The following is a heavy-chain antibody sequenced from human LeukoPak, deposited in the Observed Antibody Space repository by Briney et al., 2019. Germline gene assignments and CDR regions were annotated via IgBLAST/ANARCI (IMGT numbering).Heavy chain of an antibody. D-gene: IGHD3-10*01. V-gene: IGHV3-21*01. CDR1: GFTFSSHD. Sequence: GGSLRLSCATSGFTFSSHDMNWVRQAPGKGLEWVSSITGSSNSIDFADSVKGRFAISRDNAKNSLFLQMDSLRVEDTAVYYCARGELLWFGELFFDYWGQGTLVTVSS. CDR3: ARGELLWFGELFFDY. J-gene: IGHJ4*02. CDR2: ITGSSNSI.